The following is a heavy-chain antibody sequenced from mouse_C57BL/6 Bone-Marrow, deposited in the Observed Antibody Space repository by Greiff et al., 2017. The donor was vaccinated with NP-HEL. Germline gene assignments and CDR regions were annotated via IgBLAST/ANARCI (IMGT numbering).Heavy chain of an antibody. CDR1: GYSFTGYY. D-gene: IGHD1-1*01. CDR3: ARGHFITTVVDY. V-gene: IGHV1-42*01. Sequence: EVQLQQSGPELVKPGASVKISCKASGYSFTGYYMNWVKQSPEKSLEWIGEINPSTGGTTYNQKFKAKATLTVDKSPSTAYMQLKSLTSEDSAVYYCARGHFITTVVDYWGQGTTLTVSS. CDR2: INPSTGGT. J-gene: IGHJ2*01.